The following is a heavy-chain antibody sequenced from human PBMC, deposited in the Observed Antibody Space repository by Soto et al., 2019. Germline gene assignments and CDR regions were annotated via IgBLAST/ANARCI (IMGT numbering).Heavy chain of an antibody. J-gene: IGHJ4*02. CDR2: ISSSGGGST. CDR3: TKLGVPGTKFFDY. Sequence: GGSLRLSCAASGFTFSSYSMNWVRQAPGKGLEWVSYISSSGGGSTYYADSVQGRFTISRDNSRNTLYLQMNSLTAEDTAAYYCTKLGVPGTKFFDYWGQGTMVTVSS. V-gene: IGHV3-23*01. D-gene: IGHD6-19*01. CDR1: GFTFSSYS.